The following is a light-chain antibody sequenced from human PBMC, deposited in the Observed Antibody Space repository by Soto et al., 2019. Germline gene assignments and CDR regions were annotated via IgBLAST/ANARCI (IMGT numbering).Light chain of an antibody. CDR2: AAS. J-gene: IGKJ4*01. CDR3: QQYYSYPPLT. CDR1: QGISSY. V-gene: IGKV1-8*01. Sequence: AIRMTQSPSSFSASTGDRVTITCRASQGISSYLAWYQQKPGKAPKLLIYAASTLQSGVPSRFSGSGSGTEFTLTISCLQSEDFATYYCQQYYSYPPLTFSGGTKVEIK.